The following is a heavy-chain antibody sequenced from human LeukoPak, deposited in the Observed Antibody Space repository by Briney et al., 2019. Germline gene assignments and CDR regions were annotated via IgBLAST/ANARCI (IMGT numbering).Heavy chain of an antibody. Sequence: GGSLRLSCAASGFTLNRYNMNWVRRAPGKGLEWVSSISTSSSYIYYADSVRGRFTISRDNAKKSLYLQMNSLRAEDTAVYSCARGADGVSSNSRGWFDPWGQGTLVTVSS. CDR2: ISTSSSYI. D-gene: IGHD2-15*01. J-gene: IGHJ5*02. V-gene: IGHV3-21*01. CDR3: ARGADGVSSNSRGWFDP. CDR1: GFTLNRYN.